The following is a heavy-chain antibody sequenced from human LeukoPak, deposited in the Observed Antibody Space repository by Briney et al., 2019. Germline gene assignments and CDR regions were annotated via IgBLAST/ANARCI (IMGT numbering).Heavy chain of an antibody. CDR2: IYYSGST. CDR1: GASFTGYY. Sequence: SETLSLTCDVYGASFTGYYWSWIRQPPGKGLEWIGYIYYSGSTNYNPSLKSRVTISVDTSKNQFSLKLSSVTAADTAVYYCARGDGTNWFDPWGQGTLVTVSS. D-gene: IGHD1-1*01. CDR3: ARGDGTNWFDP. J-gene: IGHJ5*02. V-gene: IGHV4-59*01.